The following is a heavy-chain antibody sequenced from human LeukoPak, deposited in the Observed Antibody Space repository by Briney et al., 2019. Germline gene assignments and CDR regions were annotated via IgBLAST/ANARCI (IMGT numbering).Heavy chain of an antibody. D-gene: IGHD5-18*01. V-gene: IGHV1-69*04. CDR1: GGTFSSYA. Sequence: ASVKVSCKASGGTFSSYAISWVRQAPGQVLEWMGRIIPILGIANYAQKFQGRVTITADKSTSTAYMELSSLRSEDTAVYYCARAGRGYSYGSYDYWGQGTLVTVSS. CDR2: IIPILGIA. J-gene: IGHJ4*02. CDR3: ARAGRGYSYGSYDY.